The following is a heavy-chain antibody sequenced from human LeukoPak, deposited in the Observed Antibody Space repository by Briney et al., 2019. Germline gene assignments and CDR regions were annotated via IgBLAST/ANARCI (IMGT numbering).Heavy chain of an antibody. D-gene: IGHD1-26*01. J-gene: IGHJ4*02. V-gene: IGHV3-30*02. CDR3: AKRPGGVGDDFDY. CDR2: IRYDGSNK. CDR1: GFTFSTYS. Sequence: PGGSLRLSCAASGFTFSTYSMNWVRQAPGKGLEWVAFIRYDGSNKYYADSVKGRFTISRDNSKNTLYLQMNSLRAEDTAVYYCAKRPGGVGDDFDYWGQGTLVTVSS.